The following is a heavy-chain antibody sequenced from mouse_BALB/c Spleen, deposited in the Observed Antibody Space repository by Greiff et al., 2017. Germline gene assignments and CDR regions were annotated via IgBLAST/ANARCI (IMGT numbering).Heavy chain of an antibody. V-gene: IGHV5-6*01. Sequence: EVQGVESGGDLVKPGGSLKLSCAASGFTFSSYGMSWVRQTPDKRLEWVATISSGGSYTYYPDSVKGRFTISRDNAKNTLYLQMSSLKSEDTAMYYCARQGEDWYFDVWGAGTTVTVSS. CDR2: ISSGGSYT. CDR1: GFTFSSYG. J-gene: IGHJ1*01. CDR3: ARQGEDWYFDV.